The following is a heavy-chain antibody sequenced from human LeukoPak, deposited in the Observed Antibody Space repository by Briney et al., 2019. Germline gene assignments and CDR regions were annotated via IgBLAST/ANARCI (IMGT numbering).Heavy chain of an antibody. CDR1: GFTFSSYA. V-gene: IGHV3-23*01. CDR3: ARSKGLLWFGESNHSFDY. J-gene: IGHJ4*02. Sequence: GGSLRLSCAASGFTFSSYAMSWVRQAPGKGLEWVSAISGSGGSTYYADSVKGRFTISRDNSKNTLYLQMNSLRAEDTAVYYCARSKGLLWFGESNHSFDYWGQGTLVTVSS. CDR2: ISGSGGST. D-gene: IGHD3-10*01.